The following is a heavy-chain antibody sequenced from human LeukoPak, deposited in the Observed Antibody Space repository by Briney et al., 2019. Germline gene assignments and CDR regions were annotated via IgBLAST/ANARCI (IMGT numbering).Heavy chain of an antibody. D-gene: IGHD3/OR15-3a*01. CDR3: ARQTGSGLFILP. CDR1: GYSISTGYY. J-gene: IGHJ4*02. V-gene: IGHV4-38-2*02. CDR2: FYHGGST. Sequence: SETLSLTCTVSGYSISTGYYWDWIRQPPGKGLEWIGTFYHGGSTYYNPSLKSRVTISVDTSKNQFSLNLTSVTAADTAVYYCARQTGSGLFILPGGQGTLVTVSS.